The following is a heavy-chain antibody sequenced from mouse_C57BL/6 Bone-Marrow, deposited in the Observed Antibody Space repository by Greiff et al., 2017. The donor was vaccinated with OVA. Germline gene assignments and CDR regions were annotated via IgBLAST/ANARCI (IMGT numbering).Heavy chain of an antibody. CDR3: ARELGRDYAMDY. V-gene: IGHV2-2*01. D-gene: IGHD4-1*01. CDR1: GFSLTSYG. CDR2: IWSGGST. Sequence: VKLVESGPGLVQPSQSLSITCTVSGFSLTSYGVHWVRQSPGKGLEWLGVIWSGGSTDYNAAFISRLSISKDNSKSQVFFKMNSLQADDTAIYYCARELGRDYAMDYWGQGTSVTVSS. J-gene: IGHJ4*01.